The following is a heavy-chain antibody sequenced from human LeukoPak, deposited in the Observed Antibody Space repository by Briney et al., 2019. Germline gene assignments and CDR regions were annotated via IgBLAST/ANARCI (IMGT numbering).Heavy chain of an antibody. CDR3: AITDWGYFDY. CDR2: ISFSGSPT. V-gene: IGHV3-11*01. D-gene: IGHD3-9*01. CDR1: GFTFSDYY. J-gene: IGHJ4*02. Sequence: GGSLRLSCAASGFTFSDYYMSWIRQAPGKGLEWVSYISFSGSPTQYADSVKGRFTISRDNAKNSLYLQMNSLRDEDTAVYYCAITDWGYFDYWGQGTLVTVSS.